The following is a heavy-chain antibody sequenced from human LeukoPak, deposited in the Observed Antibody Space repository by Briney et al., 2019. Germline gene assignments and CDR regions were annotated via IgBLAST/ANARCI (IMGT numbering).Heavy chain of an antibody. CDR2: VTGTGDRT. CDR3: AKDLSNFGDLGYFDH. J-gene: IGHJ5*02. Sequence: GGSLRLPCAASGFTFSTYAMSWVRQAPGKGLEWVSGVTGTGDRTLYADSVRGRFTISRDNFKNTLFLEMRRLRADDTAFYYCAKDLSNFGDLGYFDHWGQGDLVTVSS. D-gene: IGHD4-17*01. CDR1: GFTFSTYA. V-gene: IGHV3-23*01.